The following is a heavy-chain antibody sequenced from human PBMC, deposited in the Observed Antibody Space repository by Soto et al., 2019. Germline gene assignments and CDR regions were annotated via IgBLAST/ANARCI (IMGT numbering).Heavy chain of an antibody. J-gene: IGHJ5*02. CDR1: GFTFSSYA. CDR2: ISGSGGST. V-gene: IGHV3-23*01. CDR3: AKDRARYSSSSDWFDP. Sequence: PGGSLRLSCAASGFTFSSYAMSWVRQAPGKGLEWVSAISGSGGSTYYADSVKGRFTISRDNSKNTLYLQMNSLRAEDTAVYYCAKDRARYSSSSDWFDPWGQGTLVTVSS. D-gene: IGHD6-6*01.